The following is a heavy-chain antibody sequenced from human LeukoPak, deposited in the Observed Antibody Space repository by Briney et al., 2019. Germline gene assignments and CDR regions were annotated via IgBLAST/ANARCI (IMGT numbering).Heavy chain of an antibody. CDR3: ARDQGQWLVGEVDY. V-gene: IGHV6-1*01. D-gene: IGHD6-19*01. J-gene: IGHJ4*02. Sequence: SQTLSLTCAISGDSVSSNSAAWNWIRQSPSRGLEWLGRTHYRSKWYNDYAVSVKSRITINPDTSKNQFSLQLNSVTPEDTAVYYCARDQGQWLVGEVDYWGQGTLVTVSS. CDR2: THYRSKWYN. CDR1: GDSVSSNSAA.